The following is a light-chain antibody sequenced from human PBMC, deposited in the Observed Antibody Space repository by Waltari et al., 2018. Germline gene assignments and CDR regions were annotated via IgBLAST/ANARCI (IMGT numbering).Light chain of an antibody. Sequence: EIVLTQSPDTLSLSPGERATPSCRASQSVTNSLAWYQQKPGQAPRLLIYRASNRATGVPARFSGSGSGTDFTLTISSLEPEDFAVYYCQQRSNWPRTFGQGTKVEIK. CDR2: RAS. J-gene: IGKJ1*01. CDR3: QQRSNWPRT. CDR1: QSVTNS. V-gene: IGKV3-11*01.